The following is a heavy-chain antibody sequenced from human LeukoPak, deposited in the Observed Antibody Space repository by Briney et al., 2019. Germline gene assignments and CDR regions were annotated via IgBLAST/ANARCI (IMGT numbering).Heavy chain of an antibody. CDR3: ARAERWLQLNAFDI. CDR2: IYTSGST. CDR1: GGSISSGSYY. Sequence: SDTLSLTCTVSGGSISSGSYYWSWIRQPAGKGLEWIGRIYTSGSTNYNPSLKSRVTISVDTSKNQFSLKLSSVTAADTAVYYCARAERWLQLNAFDIWGQGTMVTVSS. D-gene: IGHD5-24*01. J-gene: IGHJ3*02. V-gene: IGHV4-61*02.